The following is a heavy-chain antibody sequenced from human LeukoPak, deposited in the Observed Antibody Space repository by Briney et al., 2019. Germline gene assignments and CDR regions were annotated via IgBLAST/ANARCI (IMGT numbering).Heavy chain of an antibody. Sequence: ETLSLTCTVSAASISRDYWNWIRQPTGTGLDWLGRVYPTGSTNFSPSLKNRVTMSIDTSKNQFSLNLSSVTAADTAVYYCARLGGTNWYNWFDPWGQGTLVTVSS. CDR3: ARLGGTNWYNWFDP. V-gene: IGHV4-4*07. CDR2: VYPTGST. D-gene: IGHD1-1*01. J-gene: IGHJ5*02. CDR1: AASISRDY.